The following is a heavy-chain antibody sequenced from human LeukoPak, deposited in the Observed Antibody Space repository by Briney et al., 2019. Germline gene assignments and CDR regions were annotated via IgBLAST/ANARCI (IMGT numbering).Heavy chain of an antibody. CDR3: ASITVENWFDP. CDR1: GGSFSGYY. V-gene: IGHV4-34*01. Sequence: SETLSLTCAVYGGSFSGYYWSWIRQPPGKGLEWIGEVNHSGSTNYNPSLKSRVTISVDTSKNQFSLKLSSVTAADTAVYYCASITVENWFDPWGQGTLVTVSS. J-gene: IGHJ5*02. D-gene: IGHD4-11*01. CDR2: VNHSGST.